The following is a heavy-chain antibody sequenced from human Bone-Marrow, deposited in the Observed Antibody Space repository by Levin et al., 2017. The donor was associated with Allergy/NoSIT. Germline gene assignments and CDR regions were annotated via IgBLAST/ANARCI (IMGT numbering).Heavy chain of an antibody. CDR3: AAYNSFSMIVNH. CDR2: IWSDGTNR. Sequence: GGSLRLSCTMSGLSFSTYGIHWVRQAPGKGLEWVAVIWSDGTNRYYADSVEGRFIISTDSSKKTLNLEMSSLRVEDTAVYYCAAYNSFSMIVNHWGQGTLVTVSS. V-gene: IGHV3-33*01. D-gene: IGHD3-22*01. J-gene: IGHJ4*02. CDR1: GLSFSTYG.